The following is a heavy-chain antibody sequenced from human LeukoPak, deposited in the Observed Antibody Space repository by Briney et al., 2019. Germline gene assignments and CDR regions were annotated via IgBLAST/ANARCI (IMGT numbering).Heavy chain of an antibody. CDR1: XXTFTGYY. Sequence: ASVKXXXXXXXXTFTGYYXXWVRQAPGQGLEFMALINPNSGRTNYAQNFQRRVTMTRDTSISTAYMELSRLRSDDTAVYYCARGKNDIWGQGTMVTVSS. CDR2: INPNSGRT. V-gene: IGHV1-2*06. J-gene: IGHJ3*02. CDR3: ARGKNDI.